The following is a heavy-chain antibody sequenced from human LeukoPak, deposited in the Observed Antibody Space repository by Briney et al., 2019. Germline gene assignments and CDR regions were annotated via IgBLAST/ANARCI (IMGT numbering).Heavy chain of an antibody. D-gene: IGHD1-14*01. J-gene: IGHJ4*02. Sequence: ASVKVLCKASGYTFTSYGISWVRQAPAQGLEWMGWISAHNGNTNYAQKPQGRVTMTTDTSTNTAHMELKTLRSHHTAVFYCSGAGTVPTDYWGQGDLVTVSS. CDR3: SGAGTVPTDY. CDR1: GYTFTSYG. V-gene: IGHV1-18*01. CDR2: ISAHNGNT.